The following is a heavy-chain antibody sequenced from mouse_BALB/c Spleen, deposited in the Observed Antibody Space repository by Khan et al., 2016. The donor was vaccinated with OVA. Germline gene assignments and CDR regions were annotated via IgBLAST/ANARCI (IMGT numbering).Heavy chain of an antibody. CDR1: GYTFTDYA. CDR3: ARGRFGHYDGFAY. CDR2: ISTYSGNT. Sequence: VQLQQSGPELVRPGVSVKISCKGSGYTFTDYAMHWVKQSHAKSLEWLGVISTYSGNTNYNQKFKGKATMPVDKSSSTAYMELARLTSEDSAIYYCARGRFGHYDGFAYWGQGTLVTVSA. D-gene: IGHD1-2*01. J-gene: IGHJ3*01. V-gene: IGHV1S137*01.